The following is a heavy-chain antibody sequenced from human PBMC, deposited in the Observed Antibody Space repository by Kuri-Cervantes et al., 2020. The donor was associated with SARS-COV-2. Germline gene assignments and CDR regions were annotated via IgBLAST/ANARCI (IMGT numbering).Heavy chain of an antibody. J-gene: IGHJ6*02. Sequence: GGSLRLSCAASGCTFSSYSMNWVRQAPGKGLEWVSSISSSSSYIYYADSVKGRFTISRDHAKNSLYLQMNSLRAEDTAVYYCARGGYCSGGSCYSVYYYYYYGMDVWGQGTTVTVSS. V-gene: IGHV3-21*01. CDR1: GCTFSSYS. CDR3: ARGGYCSGGSCYSVYYYYYYGMDV. D-gene: IGHD2-15*01. CDR2: ISSSSSYI.